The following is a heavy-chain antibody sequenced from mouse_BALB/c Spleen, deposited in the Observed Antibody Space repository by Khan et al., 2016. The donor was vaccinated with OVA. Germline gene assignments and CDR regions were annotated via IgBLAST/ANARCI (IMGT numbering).Heavy chain of an antibody. CDR2: TDTHLGVP. J-gene: IGHJ4*01. D-gene: IGHD2-14*01. CDR1: GYTFTTAG. Sequence: QIQLVQSGPELKKPGETVRISCKASGYTFTTAGMQWVQKMPGKGLKWIGWTDTHLGVPKYAEDFKGRFAFSLETSASTAYLQITNLKNEDTATYFCARGGAAYYRNDGGAMEYWGQGTSVTVSS. V-gene: IGHV9-4*02. CDR3: ARGGAAYYRNDGGAMEY.